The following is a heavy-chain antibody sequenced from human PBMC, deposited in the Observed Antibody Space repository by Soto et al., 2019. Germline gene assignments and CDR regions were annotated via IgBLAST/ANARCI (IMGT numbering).Heavy chain of an antibody. CDR1: GGSISSGGYS. CDR2: IYHSGST. V-gene: IGHV4-30-2*01. Sequence: LSLTCAVSGGSISSGGYSWSWIRQPPGKGLEWIGYIYHSGSTYYNPSLKSRVTISVDRSKNQFSLKLSSVTAADTAVYYCAAGGGLPRCYWGQGTLVTVSS. CDR3: AAGGGLPRCY. D-gene: IGHD4-17*01. J-gene: IGHJ4*02.